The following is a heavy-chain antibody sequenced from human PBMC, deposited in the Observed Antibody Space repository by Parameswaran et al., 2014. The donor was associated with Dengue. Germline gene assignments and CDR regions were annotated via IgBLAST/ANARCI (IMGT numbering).Heavy chain of an antibody. D-gene: IGHD6-6*01. CDR2: INSDGSST. Sequence: WIRQPPGKGLVWVSRINSDGSSTSYADSVKGRFTISRDNAKNTLYLQMNSLRAEDTAVYYCATGAARPYYYYYYGMDVWGQGTTVTVSS. V-gene: IGHV3-74*01. J-gene: IGHJ6*02. CDR3: ATGAARPYYYYYYGMDV.